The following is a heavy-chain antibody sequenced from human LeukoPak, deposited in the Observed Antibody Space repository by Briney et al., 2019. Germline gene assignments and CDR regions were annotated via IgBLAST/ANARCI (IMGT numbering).Heavy chain of an antibody. CDR3: ASIAAVGMDV. J-gene: IGHJ6*02. V-gene: IGHV3-30*03. Sequence: GGSLRLSCAASGFTFSSYGMHWVRQAPGKGLEWVAVISYDGSNKYYADSAKGRFTISRDNSKNTLYLQMNSLRAEDTAVYYCASIAAVGMDVWGQGTTVTVSS. D-gene: IGHD6-13*01. CDR2: ISYDGSNK. CDR1: GFTFSSYG.